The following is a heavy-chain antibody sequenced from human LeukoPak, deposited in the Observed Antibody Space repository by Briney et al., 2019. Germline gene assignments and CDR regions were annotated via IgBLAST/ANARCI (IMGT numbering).Heavy chain of an antibody. J-gene: IGHJ3*02. CDR2: IRYDGSNK. CDR3: AKEILEDYGDYDAFDI. D-gene: IGHD4-17*01. V-gene: IGHV3-30*02. Sequence: GGSLRLSCAASGFTFSSYGMHWVRQAPGKGLEWVAFIRYDGSNKYYADSVKGRFTISRDNSKNTLYLQMNSLRAEDTAVYYCAKEILEDYGDYDAFDIWGQGTVVTVSS. CDR1: GFTFSSYG.